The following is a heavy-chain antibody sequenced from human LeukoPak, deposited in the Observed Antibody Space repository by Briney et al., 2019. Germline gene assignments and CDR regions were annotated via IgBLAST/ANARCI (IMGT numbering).Heavy chain of an antibody. J-gene: IGHJ4*02. CDR1: GYTFTGYY. CDR3: ARGPGGYSSSWYVNY. CDR2: INPNSGDT. V-gene: IGHV1-2*02. D-gene: IGHD6-13*01. Sequence: GASVNVSCKASGYTFTGYYIHWVRQAPGQGLEWMGWINPNSGDTNYAQKFQGRVTVTRDTSITTAYMGLSRLSSDDTAMYYGARGPGGYSSSWYVNYWGQGTLVTVSS.